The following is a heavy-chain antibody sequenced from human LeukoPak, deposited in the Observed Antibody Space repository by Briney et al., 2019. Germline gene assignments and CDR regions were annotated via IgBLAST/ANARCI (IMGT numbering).Heavy chain of an antibody. Sequence: PSETLSLTCTVSGGSISSYYWSWIRQPPGKGLEWIGYIYYSGSTNYNPSLKSRVTISVDTSKNQFSLKLSSVTAADTAVYYCARRELPTNHYYDSSGYHMWGGYFDYWGQGTLVTVSS. D-gene: IGHD3-22*01. CDR3: ARRELPTNHYYDSSGYHMWGGYFDY. J-gene: IGHJ4*02. CDR1: GGSISSYY. V-gene: IGHV4-59*12. CDR2: IYYSGST.